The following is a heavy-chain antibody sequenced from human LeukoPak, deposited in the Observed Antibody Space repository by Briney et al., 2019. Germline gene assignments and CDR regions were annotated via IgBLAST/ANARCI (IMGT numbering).Heavy chain of an antibody. V-gene: IGHV3-23*01. Sequence: SGGSLRLSCAASGFTFSSYAMSWVRQAPGKGLEWVSAISGSGGSTYYADSVKGRFTISRDNSKNTLYLQMHSLRAEDTAVYYCANYGGVITKDAFDIWGQGTMVTVSS. J-gene: IGHJ3*02. CDR1: GFTFSSYA. CDR2: ISGSGGST. D-gene: IGHD3-10*01. CDR3: ANYGGVITKDAFDI.